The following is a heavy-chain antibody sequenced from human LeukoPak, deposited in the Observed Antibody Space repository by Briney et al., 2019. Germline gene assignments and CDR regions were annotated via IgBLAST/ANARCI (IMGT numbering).Heavy chain of an antibody. CDR1: GYTFTSYG. CDR2: INPNSGGT. J-gene: IGHJ4*02. CDR3: ARMKINWNDEGGY. D-gene: IGHD1-20*01. V-gene: IGHV1-2*02. Sequence: ASVKVSCKASGYTFTSYGISWVRQAPGQGLEWMGWINPNSGGTNYAQKFQGRVTMTRDTSISTAYMELSRLRSDDTAVYYCARMKINWNDEGGYWGQGTLVTVSS.